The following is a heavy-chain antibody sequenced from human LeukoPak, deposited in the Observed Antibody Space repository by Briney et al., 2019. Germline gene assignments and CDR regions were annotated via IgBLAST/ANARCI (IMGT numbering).Heavy chain of an antibody. CDR1: GGSISSGGYS. V-gene: IGHV4-30-2*01. CDR2: INHSGST. Sequence: PSETLSLTCAVSGGSISSGGYSWSWIRQPPGKGLEWIGEINHSGSTNYNPSLKSRVTISVDTSKNQFSLKLSSVTAADTAVYYCARERVVRGVGWFDPWGQGTLVTVSS. D-gene: IGHD3-10*01. CDR3: ARERVVRGVGWFDP. J-gene: IGHJ5*02.